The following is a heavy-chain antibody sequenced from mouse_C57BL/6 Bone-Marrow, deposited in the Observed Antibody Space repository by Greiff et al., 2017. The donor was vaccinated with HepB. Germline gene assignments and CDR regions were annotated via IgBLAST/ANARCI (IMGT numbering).Heavy chain of an antibody. D-gene: IGHD6-1*01. V-gene: IGHV1-82*01. CDR1: GYAFSSSW. CDR3: ARSTRNYVDD. CDR2: IYPGDGDT. J-gene: IGHJ2*01. Sequence: QVQLQQSGPELVKPGASVKISCKASGYAFSSSWMNWVKQRPGKGLEWIGRIYPGDGDTNYNGKFKGKATLTADKSSSTSYMQLSSLTSEDSAVYFCARSTRNYVDDWGQGTTPTVSS.